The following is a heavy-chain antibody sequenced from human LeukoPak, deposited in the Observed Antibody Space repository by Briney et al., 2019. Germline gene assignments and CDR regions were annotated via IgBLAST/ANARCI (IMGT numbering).Heavy chain of an antibody. CDR1: GSTFSDYY. Sequence: GGSLRLSCAASGSTFSDYYMSWIRQAPGKGLEWVSYISSSGSTIYYADSVKGRFTISRDNAKNSLYLQMNSLRAEDTAVYYCARDIPRYCSGGSCLGAFDYWGQGTLVTVSS. D-gene: IGHD2-15*01. J-gene: IGHJ4*02. CDR2: ISSSGSTI. CDR3: ARDIPRYCSGGSCLGAFDY. V-gene: IGHV3-11*04.